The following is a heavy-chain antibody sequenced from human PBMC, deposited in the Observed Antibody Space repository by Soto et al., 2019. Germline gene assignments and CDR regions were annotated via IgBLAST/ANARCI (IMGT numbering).Heavy chain of an antibody. V-gene: IGHV3-23*01. J-gene: IGHJ4*02. Sequence: PGGSLRLSCAASGFTFSSYAMSWVRQAPGKGLEWVAAICDGGGSKYYADSVKGRFTFSRDNSKNTMSLQMNSLRVEDTAVYYCARWGCSGSNCNLNQRSFDLWGQGTPVTVSS. CDR3: ARWGCSGSNCNLNQRSFDL. CDR1: GFTFSSYA. D-gene: IGHD2-15*01. CDR2: ICDGGGSK.